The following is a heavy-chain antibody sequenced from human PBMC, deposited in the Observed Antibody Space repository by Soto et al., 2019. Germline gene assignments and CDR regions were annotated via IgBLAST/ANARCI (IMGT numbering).Heavy chain of an antibody. V-gene: IGHV1-46*01. CDR2: INPHGGST. Sequence: ASVKVSCKAPGDTFTSYYLNWVRQAPGQGLEWMGVINPHGGSTKYAQKFQGRITMTRDTSRSTVYMELSSLRSDDTAIYYCARSSGGNFGIIIEGSNWFDPWGQGTPVTVSS. D-gene: IGHD3-3*01. CDR3: ARSSGGNFGIIIEGSNWFDP. J-gene: IGHJ5*02. CDR1: GDTFTSYY.